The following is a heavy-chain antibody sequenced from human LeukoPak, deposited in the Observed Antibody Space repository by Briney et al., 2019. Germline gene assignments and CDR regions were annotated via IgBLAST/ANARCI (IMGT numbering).Heavy chain of an antibody. D-gene: IGHD6-19*01. Sequence: SETLSLTCTVSGGSISSSSYYWGWIRQPPGKGLEWIGSIYYSGSTYYNPSLKSRVTISVDTSKNQFSLKLSSVTAADTAVYYCARDLIAVAGTATDYWGQGTLVTVSS. V-gene: IGHV4-39*07. CDR2: IYYSGST. CDR3: ARDLIAVAGTATDY. J-gene: IGHJ4*02. CDR1: GGSISSSSYY.